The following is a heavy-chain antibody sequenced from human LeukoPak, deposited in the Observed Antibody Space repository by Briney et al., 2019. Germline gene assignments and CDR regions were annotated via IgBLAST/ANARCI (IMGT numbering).Heavy chain of an antibody. D-gene: IGHD1-26*01. CDR1: GFTFSGFA. J-gene: IGHJ6*01. Sequence: GGSLRLSCAASGFTFSGFARSWVRRTPGKGLEWVSGISGSGDNTLYADSVKGRSTISRDNSKNTLYLEMNSLRAEDTAIYYCAKMKGHPLPKYYMDVWGQGTTVTVSS. CDR3: AKMKGHPLPKYYMDV. CDR2: ISGSGDNT. V-gene: IGHV3-23*01.